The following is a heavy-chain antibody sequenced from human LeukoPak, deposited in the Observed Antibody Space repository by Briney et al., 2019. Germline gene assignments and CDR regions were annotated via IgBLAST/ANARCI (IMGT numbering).Heavy chain of an antibody. J-gene: IGHJ5*02. V-gene: IGHV3-48*01. D-gene: IGHD3-10*01. CDR3: ARKVPFDP. CDR2: IGSSSSSI. Sequence: GGSLRLSCVASGFTFSSYSMNWVRQAPGKGLEWVSYIGSSSSSIYYADSVKGRFTISRDNAKNSLYLQMNSLRAEDTAVYYCARKVPFDPWGQGTLVTVSS. CDR1: GFTFSSYS.